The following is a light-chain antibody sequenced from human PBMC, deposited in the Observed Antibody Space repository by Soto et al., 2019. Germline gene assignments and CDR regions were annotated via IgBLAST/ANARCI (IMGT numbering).Light chain of an antibody. CDR2: AAS. Sequence: DIQLTQSPSTLSASVGDRVTITCRASQTTSNWLAWYQQRPGKAPQLLIYAASSLQSGVPSRFSGSGSGTDFTLTISSLQPEDFATYYCQQCYSTPRTFGQGTKVDIK. J-gene: IGKJ1*01. CDR3: QQCYSTPRT. CDR1: QTTSNW. V-gene: IGKV1-39*01.